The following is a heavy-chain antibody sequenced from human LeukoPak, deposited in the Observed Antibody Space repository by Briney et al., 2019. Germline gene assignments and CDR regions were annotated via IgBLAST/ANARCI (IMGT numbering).Heavy chain of an antibody. D-gene: IGHD6-13*01. J-gene: IGHJ4*02. Sequence: PSETLSLTCTVSGGSISRYYWSWLRQPPGKRLEWIGYIYYSGSTNYNPSLKSRVTISVDTSKNQFSLKLSSVPAADPAVYYCARGGIGAAGPVGYWGQGTLVTVSS. CDR1: GGSISRYY. CDR3: ARGGIGAAGPVGY. CDR2: IYYSGST. V-gene: IGHV4-59*01.